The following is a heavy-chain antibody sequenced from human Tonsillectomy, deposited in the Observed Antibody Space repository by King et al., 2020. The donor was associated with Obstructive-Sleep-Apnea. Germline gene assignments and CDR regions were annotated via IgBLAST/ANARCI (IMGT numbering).Heavy chain of an antibody. CDR1: GFTFSSYS. Sequence: VQLVESGGGSVQPGGSLRLSCAASGFTFSSYSMNWVRQAPGKGLEWVSYISSSSSTIYYADSVKGRFTISRDNAKNSLYLQMNSLRAEDTAVYYCARDTAGTFDYWGQGTLVTVSS. CDR2: ISSSSSTI. J-gene: IGHJ4*02. V-gene: IGHV3-48*04. CDR3: ARDTAGTFDY. D-gene: IGHD6-13*01.